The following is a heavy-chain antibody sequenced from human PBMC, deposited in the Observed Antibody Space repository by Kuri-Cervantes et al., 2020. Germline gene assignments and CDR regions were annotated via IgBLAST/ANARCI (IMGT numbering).Heavy chain of an antibody. V-gene: IGHV1-18*01. Sequence: ASVKVSCKASGYTFTSYGISWVRQAPGQGLEWMGWISAYNGNTNYAQKLQGRVTMTRNTSISTAYMGLRSLRSDDTAVYYCAREGYYDSSGYYYESHYYGMDVWGQGTTVTVSS. CDR2: ISAYNGNT. CDR3: AREGYYDSSGYYYESHYYGMDV. D-gene: IGHD3-22*01. J-gene: IGHJ6*02. CDR1: GYTFTSYG.